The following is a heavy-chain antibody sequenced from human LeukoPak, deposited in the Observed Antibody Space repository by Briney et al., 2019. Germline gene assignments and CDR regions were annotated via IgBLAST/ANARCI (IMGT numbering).Heavy chain of an antibody. V-gene: IGHV5-51*01. J-gene: IGHJ5*02. CDR3: PKSNRGDGYNYWFDP. Sequence: GESLKISCKASGYSFIDYWIGWVRQMPGKGLEWMGIIYPGDSDTRYSPSFEGQVNISSDKSITTAYLQWSSLKASDTAMYYCPKSNRGDGYNYWFDPWGQGTLVTVSS. D-gene: IGHD5-24*01. CDR2: IYPGDSDT. CDR1: GYSFIDYW.